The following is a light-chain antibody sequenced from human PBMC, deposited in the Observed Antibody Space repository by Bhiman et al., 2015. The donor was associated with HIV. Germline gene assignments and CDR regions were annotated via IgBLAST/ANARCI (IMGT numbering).Light chain of an antibody. Sequence: GPGQTARITCGGENIGSQSVHWYQLRPGQAPVLVISYNVDRPSGIPERFSGSNSGNTATLTISGTQPMDEGDFYCQAWDSGYVFGPGTKVTVL. CDR3: QAWDSGYV. CDR1: NIGSQS. J-gene: IGLJ1*01. CDR2: YNV. V-gene: IGLV3-21*01.